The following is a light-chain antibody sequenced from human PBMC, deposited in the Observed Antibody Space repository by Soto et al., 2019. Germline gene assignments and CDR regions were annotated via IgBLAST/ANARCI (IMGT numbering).Light chain of an antibody. CDR3: QQAYSTPWT. J-gene: IGKJ1*01. CDR2: ATS. V-gene: IGKV1-39*01. CDR1: QSISSY. Sequence: DIQMTQSPSSRSASVGDRVAITCLASQSISSYLNWYQQKPGTAPKLLIYATSNLQSGVPSRFSGSGSGTDFTLTINSLQPEDFATYYCQQAYSTPWTFGQGTKVDIK.